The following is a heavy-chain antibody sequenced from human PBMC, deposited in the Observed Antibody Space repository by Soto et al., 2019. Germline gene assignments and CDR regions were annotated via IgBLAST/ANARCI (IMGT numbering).Heavy chain of an antibody. D-gene: IGHD5-12*01. V-gene: IGHV3-9*01. J-gene: IGHJ6*02. Sequence: GGSLRLSCVASGFNFADYAMHWVRQAPGEGPEWVSGISWDGGRIGYADSVKGRFTISRDNAKKSLFLQMNSLRPEDSALYYCAKVVLRAPQPRYYFYGMDVWGQGTTVTVSS. CDR2: ISWDGGRI. CDR1: GFNFADYA. CDR3: AKVVLRAPQPRYYFYGMDV.